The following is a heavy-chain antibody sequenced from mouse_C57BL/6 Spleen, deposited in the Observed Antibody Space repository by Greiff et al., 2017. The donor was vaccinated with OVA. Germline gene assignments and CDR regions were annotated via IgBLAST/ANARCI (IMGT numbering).Heavy chain of an antibody. CDR2: INPNNGGT. V-gene: IGHV1-26*01. D-gene: IGHD2-10*01. CDR1: GYTFTDYY. CDR3: AAYYGNYAFAY. J-gene: IGHJ3*01. Sequence: EVQLQQSGPELVKPGASVKISCKASGYTFTDYYMNWVKQSHGKSLEWIGDINPNNGGTSYNQKFKGKATLTVDKSSSTAYMELRSLTSEDSAVYYCAAYYGNYAFAYWGQGTLVTVSA.